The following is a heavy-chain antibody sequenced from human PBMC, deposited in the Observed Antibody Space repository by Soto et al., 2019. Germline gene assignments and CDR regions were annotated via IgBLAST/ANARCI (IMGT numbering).Heavy chain of an antibody. CDR3: ARNTLSAAGSDHYGWDA. Sequence: QVQLVESGGGLVEPGGSLRLSWATSGFTFSDHYMSWFRQAPGKGLAWVAYSTGRGSTIYNADSEKGRFTIARDNAKNSVYLKMDSLRAEDTAVYYCARNTLSAAGSDHYGWDAWGRGPTVAVSS. CDR2: STGRGSTI. V-gene: IGHV3-11*01. J-gene: IGHJ6*02. D-gene: IGHD6-19*01. CDR1: GFTFSDHY.